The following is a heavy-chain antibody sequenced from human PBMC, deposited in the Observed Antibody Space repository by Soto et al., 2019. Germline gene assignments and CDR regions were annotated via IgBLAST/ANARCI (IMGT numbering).Heavy chain of an antibody. J-gene: IGHJ4*02. CDR3: ARDPKYHLNYYDSSGYRPFDY. CDR1: GYTFTSYG. CDR2: ISAYNGNT. D-gene: IGHD3-22*01. V-gene: IGHV1-18*04. Sequence: ASVKVSCKASGYTFTSYGISWVRQAPGQGLEWMGWISAYNGNTSYAQKLQGRVTMTTDTSTSTAYMELRSLRYDDTAVYYCARDPKYHLNYYDSSGYRPFDYWGQGTLVTVSS.